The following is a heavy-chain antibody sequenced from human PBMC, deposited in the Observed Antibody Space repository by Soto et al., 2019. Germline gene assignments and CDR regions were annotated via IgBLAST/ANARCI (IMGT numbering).Heavy chain of an antibody. CDR3: ARDTTVVYYYFDY. V-gene: IGHV3-33*08. J-gene: IGHJ4*02. CDR1: GFTFSSYA. D-gene: IGHD2-15*01. Sequence: GGSLRLSCAASGFTFSSYAMHWVRQAPGKGLEWVAVIWYDGSNKYYADSVKGRFTISRDNSKNTLYLQMNSLGAEDTAVYYCARDTTVVYYYFDYWGQGTLVTVSS. CDR2: IWYDGSNK.